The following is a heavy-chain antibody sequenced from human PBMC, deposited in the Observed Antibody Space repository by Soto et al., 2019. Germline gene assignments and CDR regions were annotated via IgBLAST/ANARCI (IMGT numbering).Heavy chain of an antibody. D-gene: IGHD3-9*01. Sequence: GGSLGLSCAASGFTFDDYAMHWVRQAPGKGLEWVSGISWNSGSIGYADSVKGRFTISRDNAKNSLYLQMNSLRAEDTALYYCAKDSNPTYYDILTGYFDYWGQGTLVTVSS. CDR3: AKDSNPTYYDILTGYFDY. CDR1: GFTFDDYA. CDR2: ISWNSGSI. J-gene: IGHJ4*02. V-gene: IGHV3-9*01.